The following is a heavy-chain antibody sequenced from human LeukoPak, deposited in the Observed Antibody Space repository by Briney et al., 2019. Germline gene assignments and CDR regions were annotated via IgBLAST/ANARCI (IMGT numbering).Heavy chain of an antibody. V-gene: IGHV1-18*01. J-gene: IGHJ6*03. CDR3: ASRHYDYYGSGSYNYYYYMDV. CDR1: GYTFTSYG. CDR2: ISAYNGNT. D-gene: IGHD3-10*01. Sequence: ASVTVSCKASGYTFTSYGISWVRQAPGQGLEWMGWISAYNGNTNYAQKLQGRVTMTTDTSTSTAYMELRSLRSDDTAVYYCASRHYDYYGSGSYNYYYYMDVWGKGTTVTISS.